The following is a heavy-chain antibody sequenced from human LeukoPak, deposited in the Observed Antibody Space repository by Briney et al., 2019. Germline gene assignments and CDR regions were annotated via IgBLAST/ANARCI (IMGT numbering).Heavy chain of an antibody. J-gene: IGHJ3*02. CDR1: GFTFSSYA. V-gene: IGHV3-23*01. CDR2: ISGSGGST. CDR3: AKVRSVGDSPLDAFDI. D-gene: IGHD1-26*01. Sequence: GGSLRLSCAASGFTFSSYAMSWVRQAPGKGLEWVSAISGSGGSTYYADSVKGRFTISRDNSKNTLYLQMNSLRAEDTAVYYCAKVRSVGDSPLDAFDIWGQGTMVTVSS.